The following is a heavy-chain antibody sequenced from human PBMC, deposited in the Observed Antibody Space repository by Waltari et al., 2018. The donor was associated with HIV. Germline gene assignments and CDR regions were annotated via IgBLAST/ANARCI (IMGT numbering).Heavy chain of an antibody. V-gene: IGHV1-3*01. CDR1: GYSFTDFA. CDR2: INAETGNT. J-gene: IGHJ4*02. CDR3: ASGFRETAMDIDF. D-gene: IGHD5-18*01. Sequence: QVHLVQSGTEVKRPGASVTVSSRASGYSFTDFAVHWVRQVPGQSLEWMGWINAETGNTKFSHKFEDRVVFDKDTSASTVYMELRRLRSEDTAVFYCASGFRETAMDIDFWGQGTLVTVSS.